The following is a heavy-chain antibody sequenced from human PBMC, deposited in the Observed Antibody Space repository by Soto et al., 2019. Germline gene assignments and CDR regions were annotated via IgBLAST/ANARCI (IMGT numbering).Heavy chain of an antibody. D-gene: IGHD5-12*01. V-gene: IGHV3-23*01. Sequence: EVQLLESGGGLVQPGGSLRLSCAASGFTFSRYAMTWVRQAPGKGLDWVSTIRASGGDTYYADSVKGRFTISRDNSMNTLFLHMNSLRADDTAIYYCAKGGYTSPFDYWGLGTLVTVSS. CDR2: IRASGGDT. CDR3: AKGGYTSPFDY. J-gene: IGHJ4*02. CDR1: GFTFSRYA.